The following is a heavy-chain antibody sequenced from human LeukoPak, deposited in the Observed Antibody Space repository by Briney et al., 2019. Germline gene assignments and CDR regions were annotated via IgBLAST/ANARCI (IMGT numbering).Heavy chain of an antibody. V-gene: IGHV4-38-2*02. CDR3: ARGILAKGYFDL. CDR1: GYSISSGYY. CDR2: IYHSGST. J-gene: IGHJ2*01. Sequence: PSETLSLTCTVSGYSISSGYYWGWIRQPPGKGLEWIGSIYHSGSTNYNPSLKSRVTMSVDTSKNQFSLKLTSVTAADTAVYYCARGILAKGYFDLWGRDTLVTVSS. D-gene: IGHD3-9*01.